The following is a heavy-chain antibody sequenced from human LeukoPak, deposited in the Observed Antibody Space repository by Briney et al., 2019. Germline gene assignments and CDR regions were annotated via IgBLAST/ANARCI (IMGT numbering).Heavy chain of an antibody. Sequence: PETLSPTGSVSGGSITSYYWSWIRQPPGKGLEWIGYIYYSGSTNYNPSLKSRVTIAVDTSKNQFSLKLSSVTAADTAVYYCARGGIAAAARVHLDCWGQRTLVTVSS. V-gene: IGHV4-59*01. CDR1: GGSITSYY. D-gene: IGHD6-13*01. CDR2: IYYSGST. J-gene: IGHJ4*02. CDR3: ARGGIAAAARVHLDC.